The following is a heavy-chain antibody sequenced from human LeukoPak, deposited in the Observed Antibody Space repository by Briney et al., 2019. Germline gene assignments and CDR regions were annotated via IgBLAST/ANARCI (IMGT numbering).Heavy chain of an antibody. Sequence: ASVKVSCKASGGTFSSYAISWVRQAPGQGLEWMGRIIPILGIANYAQKFQGRVTMTRDTSTSTVYMELSSLRSEDTAVYYCASKDSSGWYEEAWGQGTLVTVSS. J-gene: IGHJ5*02. V-gene: IGHV1-69*04. D-gene: IGHD6-19*01. CDR1: GGTFSSYA. CDR3: ASKDSSGWYEEA. CDR2: IIPILGIA.